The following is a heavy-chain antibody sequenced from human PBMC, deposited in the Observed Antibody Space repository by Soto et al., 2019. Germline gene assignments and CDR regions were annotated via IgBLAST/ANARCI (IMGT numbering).Heavy chain of an antibody. J-gene: IGHJ4*02. Sequence: SETLSLTCTVSGDSISSGFYFWGWVRQPPGKGLEWIGTIYHSGSTYYTPSLKSRVTISVDRSKNQFSLKLSSVTAADTAVYYCARIPSHWGQGTLVTVSS. V-gene: IGHV4-39*07. D-gene: IGHD2-21*01. CDR1: GDSISSGFYF. CDR2: IYHSGST. CDR3: ARIPSH.